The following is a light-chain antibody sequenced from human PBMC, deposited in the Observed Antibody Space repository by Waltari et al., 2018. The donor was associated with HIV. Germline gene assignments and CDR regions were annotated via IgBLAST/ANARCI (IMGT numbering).Light chain of an antibody. CDR1: SSDVGGYNY. CDR2: DVS. CDR3: CSYRDNYTLV. V-gene: IGLV2-11*01. Sequence: QSALTQPASVSGSPGQSITISCTGTSSDVGGYNYVCWYQQHPGKAPKFMIYDVSKRPSGVPDRFSGSKSGNTASLTISGLQAEDEADYYCCSYRDNYTLVFGGGTKVTVL. J-gene: IGLJ2*01.